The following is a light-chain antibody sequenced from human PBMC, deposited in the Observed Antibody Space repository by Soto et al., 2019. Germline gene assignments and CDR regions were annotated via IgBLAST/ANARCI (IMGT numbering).Light chain of an antibody. V-gene: IGKV2D-29*01. J-gene: IGKJ5*01. CDR1: ESLLHSYGKTY. CDR3: MQSIQVPIT. CDR2: ELS. Sequence: EIAVTQTPISLSVAPGQPASISCKSSESLLHSYGKTYLYWYLQKPGQLPHLLIYELSNRFSGVPDKFSGSGSGTDFTLKISRVEAEDVGVYYCMQSIQVPITFGQGRLLEI.